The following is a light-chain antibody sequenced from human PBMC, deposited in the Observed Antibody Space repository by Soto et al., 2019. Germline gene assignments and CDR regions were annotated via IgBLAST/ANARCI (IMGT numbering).Light chain of an antibody. CDR2: DAS. J-gene: IGKJ5*01. Sequence: EIVMTQSPATLSVSPGERATLYCRASQSVSSNLAWYQQTPGQAPRLLIYDASNRATGIPARFSGSGSGTDFTLTISSLEPEDFAVYYCQQRSNWPITFGQGTRLEI. CDR1: QSVSSN. CDR3: QQRSNWPIT. V-gene: IGKV3-11*01.